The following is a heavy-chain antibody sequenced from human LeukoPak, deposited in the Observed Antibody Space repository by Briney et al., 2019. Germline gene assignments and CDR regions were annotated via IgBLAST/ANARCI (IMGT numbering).Heavy chain of an antibody. J-gene: IGHJ5*02. CDR3: AKEGSLGATGWFDP. V-gene: IGHV1-69*05. Sequence: SVKVSCKASGGTFSSYAISWVRQAPGQGLEWMGGIIPIFGTANYAQRFQGRVTMTTDTSTSTAYMELRSLRSDDTAVYYCAKEGSLGATGWFDPWGQGTLVTVSS. CDR2: IIPIFGTA. D-gene: IGHD1-26*01. CDR1: GGTFSSYA.